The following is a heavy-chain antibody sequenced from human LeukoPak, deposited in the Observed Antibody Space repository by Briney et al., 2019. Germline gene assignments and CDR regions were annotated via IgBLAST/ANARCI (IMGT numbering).Heavy chain of an antibody. V-gene: IGHV4-59*01. CDR1: GGSISSYY. CDR2: IYYSGST. CDR3: ARVVPATISWFDP. J-gene: IGHJ5*02. Sequence: SETLSLTCTVSGGSISSYYWSWIRQPPGKGLEWIGYIYYSGSTNYNPSLKSRVTISVDTSKNQFSLKLSSVAAADTAVYYCARVVPATISWFDPWGQGTLVTVSS. D-gene: IGHD2-2*02.